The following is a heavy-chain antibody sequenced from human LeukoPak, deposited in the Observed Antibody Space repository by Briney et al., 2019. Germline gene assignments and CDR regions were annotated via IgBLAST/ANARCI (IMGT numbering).Heavy chain of an antibody. V-gene: IGHV4-4*07. D-gene: IGHD6-19*01. Sequence: PSETLSLTCTVSGGSISSYYWSWIRQPAGKGLEWIGRIYTSGSTNYNPSLKSRVTMSVDTSKNQFSLKLSSVTAADTAVYYCARDPSVTGWYYFDYWGQGTLVTVSS. CDR3: ARDPSVTGWYYFDY. J-gene: IGHJ4*02. CDR1: GGSISSYY. CDR2: IYTSGST.